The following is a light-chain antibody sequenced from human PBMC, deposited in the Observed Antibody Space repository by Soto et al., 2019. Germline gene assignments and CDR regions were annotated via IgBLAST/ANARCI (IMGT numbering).Light chain of an antibody. CDR1: QAVSTW. V-gene: IGKV1-12*01. CDR3: QQSNSFPRT. J-gene: IGKJ4*01. Sequence: DIQMTQSPSLVSASVGDRVTITCRASQAVSTWLAWYQQKPGDAPKLLIYAASTLQSGVPSRFSGSGSGTAFTLTIRNLQPEDFATYYCQQSNSFPRTFGGGTKVEVK. CDR2: AAS.